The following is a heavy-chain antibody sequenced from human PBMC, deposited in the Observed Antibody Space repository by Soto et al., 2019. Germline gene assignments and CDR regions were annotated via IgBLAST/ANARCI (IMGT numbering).Heavy chain of an antibody. CDR1: GFTFSSYS. J-gene: IGHJ4*02. CDR2: ISSSSSYI. V-gene: IGHV3-21*01. Sequence: GGSLRLSCAASGFTFSSYSMNWVRQAPGKGLEWVSSISSSSSYIYYADSVKGRFTISRDNAKNSLYLQRNSLRAEDTAVYYCAREPRRYCSGGSCLGYWGQGTLVTVSS. D-gene: IGHD2-15*01. CDR3: AREPRRYCSGGSCLGY.